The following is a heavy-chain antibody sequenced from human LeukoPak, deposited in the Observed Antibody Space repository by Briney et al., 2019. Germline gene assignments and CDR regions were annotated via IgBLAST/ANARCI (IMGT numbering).Heavy chain of an antibody. CDR1: GGSISSYY. Sequence: SETLSFTCTVSGGSISSYYWSWIRQPPGKGLEWIGYIYYSGSANYDPSLKSRVTVSVDTSKNEFSLKLRSVTAADTAVYFCARSYCSSTSCSYYYGMDVWGQGTTVTVSS. V-gene: IGHV4-59*01. D-gene: IGHD2-2*01. CDR3: ARSYCSSTSCSYYYGMDV. CDR2: IYYSGSA. J-gene: IGHJ6*02.